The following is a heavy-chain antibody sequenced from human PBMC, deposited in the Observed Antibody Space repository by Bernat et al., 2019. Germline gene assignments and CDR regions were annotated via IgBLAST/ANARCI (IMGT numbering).Heavy chain of an antibody. J-gene: IGHJ6*02. V-gene: IGHV3-30*04. CDR2: VSYDGRNK. Sequence: VQLVESGGGVVQPGRSLRLSCVASGFTFSDYSLHWVRQAPGKGLEWVAVVSYDGRNKYYADSVQARFIISRDDSENTLYLQMDSLKSEDTAVYYCVRDGAALYYYHGMDVWGRGTRSPSP. CDR3: VRDGAALYYYHGMDV. D-gene: IGHD6-25*01. CDR1: GFTFSDYS.